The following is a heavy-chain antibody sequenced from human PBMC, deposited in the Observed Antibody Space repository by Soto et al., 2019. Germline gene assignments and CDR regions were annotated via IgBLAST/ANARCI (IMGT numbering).Heavy chain of an antibody. CDR2: ISGIGGGT. CDR1: VFTFSSYV. V-gene: IGHV3-23*01. Sequence: GGSLRLSCAASVFTFSSYVMAWVRQAPGKGLEWVSAISGIGGGTYHADSVKGRFTISRDNSKNTLYLQMNSLRAEDTAVYYCAKGSGGIRPYYFDYWGQGTLVTVSS. D-gene: IGHD2-15*01. J-gene: IGHJ4*02. CDR3: AKGSGGIRPYYFDY.